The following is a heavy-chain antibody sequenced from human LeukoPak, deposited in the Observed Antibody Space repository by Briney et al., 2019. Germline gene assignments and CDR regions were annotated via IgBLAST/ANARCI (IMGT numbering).Heavy chain of an antibody. CDR1: GGSISSGDYY. CDR3: ARAFITMIVVDAFDI. CDR2: IYYSGST. J-gene: IGHJ3*02. D-gene: IGHD3-22*01. V-gene: IGHV4-30-4*08. Sequence: SQTLSLTCTVSGGSISSGDYYWSWIRQPPGKGLEWIGYIYYSGSTYYNPSLKSRVTISVDTSKNQFSLKLSSVTAADTAVYYCARAFITMIVVDAFDIWGQGTMVTVSS.